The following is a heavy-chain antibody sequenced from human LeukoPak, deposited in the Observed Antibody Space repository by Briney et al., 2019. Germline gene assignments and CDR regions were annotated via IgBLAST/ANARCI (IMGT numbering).Heavy chain of an antibody. CDR3: ARSIGGTYFDY. CDR2: IYPGDSDT. Sequence: GESLKISCKGSGYSFTTYWIGWVRQLPGKGLEWMGIIYPGDSDTRYSPSFQGQVTITADKSISTAYLQWSSLKASDTAIYYCARSIGGTYFDYWGQGALVTVSS. V-gene: IGHV5-51*01. J-gene: IGHJ4*02. CDR1: GYSFTTYW. D-gene: IGHD2-21*01.